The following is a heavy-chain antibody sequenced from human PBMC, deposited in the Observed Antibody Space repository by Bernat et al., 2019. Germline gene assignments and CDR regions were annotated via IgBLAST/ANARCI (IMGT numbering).Heavy chain of an antibody. J-gene: IGHJ3*02. CDR3: AKVPAAIYSAVGVGGDAFDI. CDR1: GFTFSSYA. V-gene: IGHV3-23*04. CDR2: ISGSGGST. D-gene: IGHD2-2*01. Sequence: VQLVESGGGVVQPGRSLRLSCAASGFTFSSYAMSWVRQAPGKGLEWVSVISGSGGSTYYADSVKGRFTISRDNSKNTLYLQMNSLRAEDTAVYYCAKVPAAIYSAVGVGGDAFDIWGQGTMVTVSS.